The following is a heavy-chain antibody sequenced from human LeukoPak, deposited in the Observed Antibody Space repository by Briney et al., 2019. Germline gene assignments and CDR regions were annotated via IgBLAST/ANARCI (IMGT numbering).Heavy chain of an antibody. D-gene: IGHD3-16*02. Sequence: SQTLSLTCAISGDSVSTNSVAWNWIRQSPSRGLEWLGRTYYRSKWNNDYAVSVRSRIAINPDTSKNQFSLQLNSVTPDDTALYFCARGRYPVFALGAKGTGVTVSS. CDR3: ARGRYPVFAL. CDR2: TYYRSKWNN. V-gene: IGHV6-1*01. J-gene: IGHJ3*01. CDR1: GDSVSTNSVA.